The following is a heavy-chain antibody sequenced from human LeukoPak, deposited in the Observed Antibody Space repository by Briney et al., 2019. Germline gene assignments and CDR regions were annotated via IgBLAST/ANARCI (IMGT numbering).Heavy chain of an antibody. CDR1: GFTFSSYA. V-gene: IGHV3-23*01. CDR3: AKHGEAYGDSKTDH. CDR2: ISGSGGRT. D-gene: IGHD4-17*01. Sequence: PGGSLRLSCAASGFTFSSYAMSWVRQAPGKGLEWVSAISGSGGRTYYADSVKGRFTISRDNSKNTLFLQMNSLRAEDTAVYYCAKHGEAYGDSKTDHWGQGTLVTVSS. J-gene: IGHJ4*02.